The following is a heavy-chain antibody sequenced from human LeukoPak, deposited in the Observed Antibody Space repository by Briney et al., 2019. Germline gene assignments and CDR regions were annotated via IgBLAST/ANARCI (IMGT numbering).Heavy chain of an antibody. Sequence: GGSLRLSCAASGFTFSHYWMSWVRQAPGKGLEWVANIKQDGSEMHYVDSMKGRSTISRDNAKNSLYLQMNSLRAEDTAVYYCARDDIVVAPAAIYSYGMDVWGQGTTVTVSS. CDR2: IKQDGSEM. CDR3: ARDDIVVAPAAIYSYGMDV. V-gene: IGHV3-7*01. D-gene: IGHD2-2*01. J-gene: IGHJ6*02. CDR1: GFTFSHYW.